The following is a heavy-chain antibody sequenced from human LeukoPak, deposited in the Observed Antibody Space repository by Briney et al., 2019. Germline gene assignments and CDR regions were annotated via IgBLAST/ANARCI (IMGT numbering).Heavy chain of an antibody. CDR3: ARSLSPAGAFDI. J-gene: IGHJ3*02. Sequence: SVKVSCKASGGTFSSYAISWVRQAPGQGLEWMGGILPIFGTANYAQKFQGRLTITTDESTSTAYMELSSLRSEDTAVYYCARSLSPAGAFDIWGQGTMVTVSS. CDR1: GGTFSSYA. CDR2: ILPIFGTA. V-gene: IGHV1-69*05.